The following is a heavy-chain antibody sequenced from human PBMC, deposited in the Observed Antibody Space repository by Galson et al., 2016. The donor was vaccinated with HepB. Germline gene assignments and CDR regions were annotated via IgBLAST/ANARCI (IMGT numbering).Heavy chain of an antibody. CDR1: GFTHTNYA. CDR2: INPSGGTT. CDR3: AKSRGSTGGASYNSWQRLGVLGFDAFDL. J-gene: IGHJ4*02. V-gene: IGHV3-23*01. D-gene: IGHD2-8*02. Sequence: SLRLSCAASGFTHTNYAMSWVRQAPGKGLEWVSTINPSGGTTYFADSVKGRFTFSRDHSRNTLYLQMNSLRAEDTAVYYCAKSRGSTGGASYNSWQRLGVLGFDAFDLWGQGTVVTVSS.